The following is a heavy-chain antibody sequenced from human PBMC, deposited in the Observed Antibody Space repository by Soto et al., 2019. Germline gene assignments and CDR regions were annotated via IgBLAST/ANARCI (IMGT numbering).Heavy chain of an antibody. V-gene: IGHV3-33*01. CDR3: ARERTVGENNHNYMDV. J-gene: IGHJ6*03. CDR2: IWSDGSNQ. CDR1: AFTFSRHG. D-gene: IGHD3-10*01. Sequence: QVQLVESGGGVVQPGGSLRLSCAASAFTFSRHGMHWVRQATGKGLQWVGVIWSDGSNQRYAEAVKGRFTISRDNSKNTLYLQMNGLRAEDTAVYYCARERTVGENNHNYMDVWGTGITVTVSS.